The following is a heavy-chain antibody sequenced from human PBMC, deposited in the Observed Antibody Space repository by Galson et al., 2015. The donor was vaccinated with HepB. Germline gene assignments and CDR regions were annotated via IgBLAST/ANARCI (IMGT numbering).Heavy chain of an antibody. V-gene: IGHV3-15*01. CDR2: IKSKTDGGTT. CDR1: GFTFSNAW. D-gene: IGHD3-22*01. J-gene: IGHJ4*02. CDR3: TTDGGSYYDSSGYSWAGLDY. Sequence: SLRLSCAASGFTFSNAWMSWVRQAPGKGLEWVGCIKSKTDGGTTDYAAPVKGRFTITRDDSKNTLYLQMNSLKTEDTAVYYCTTDGGSYYDSSGYSWAGLDYWGQGTLVTVSS.